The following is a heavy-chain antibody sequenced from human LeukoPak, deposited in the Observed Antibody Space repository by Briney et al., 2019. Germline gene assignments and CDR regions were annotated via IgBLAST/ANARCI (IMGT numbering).Heavy chain of an antibody. V-gene: IGHV4-59*01. J-gene: IGHJ4*02. CDR1: DDSISDYY. D-gene: IGHD3-16*01. CDR3: TRGAGWLIDY. CDR2: IHNSGTS. Sequence: SETLSLTCTVSDDSISDYYRGWIRQPPGRGLEWIGYIHNSGTSTYNLSLKSRVTISADTSKNQFSLKLNSMTTADTAVYYCTRGAGWLIDYWGQGVLVTVSS.